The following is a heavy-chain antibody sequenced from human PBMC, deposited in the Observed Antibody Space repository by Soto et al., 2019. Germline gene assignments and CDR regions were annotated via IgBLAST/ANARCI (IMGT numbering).Heavy chain of an antibody. Sequence: GASVKVSCKASGYTFTSYAMHWVRQAPGQRLEWMGWINAGNGNTKYSQKFQGRVTITRDTSASTAYMELSSLRSEDTAVYYCARSGRLVRSWNYFDYWGQGTLVTVSS. CDR3: ARSGRLVRSWNYFDY. V-gene: IGHV1-3*01. CDR1: GYTFTSYA. D-gene: IGHD6-19*01. J-gene: IGHJ4*02. CDR2: INAGNGNT.